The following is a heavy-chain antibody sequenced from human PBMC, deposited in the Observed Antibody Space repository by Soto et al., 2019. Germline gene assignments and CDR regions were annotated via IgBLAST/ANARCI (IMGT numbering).Heavy chain of an antibody. CDR1: GFTFSSYW. V-gene: IGHV3-7*04. D-gene: IGHD3-22*01. CDR2: IKQDGSEK. CDR3: ARARADYYDSSGYPLGY. J-gene: IGHJ3*01. Sequence: GGSLRLSCAASGFTFSSYWMSWVRQAPGKGLEWVANIKQDGSEKYYVDSVKGRFTISRDNAKNSLYLQMNSLRAEDTAVYYCARARADYYDSSGYPLGYWGQGTMVTVSS.